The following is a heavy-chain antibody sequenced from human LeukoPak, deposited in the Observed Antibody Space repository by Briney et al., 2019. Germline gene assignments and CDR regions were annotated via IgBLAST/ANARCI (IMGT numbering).Heavy chain of an antibody. D-gene: IGHD4-23*01. CDR3: ARRGPGGNYPYYYYGMDV. CDR2: IYYNGST. CDR1: GGSISSSSYS. V-gene: IGHV4-31*03. J-gene: IGHJ6*02. Sequence: PSETLSLTCTVSGGSISSSSYSWGWIRQPPGKGLEWIGYIYYNGSTYYNPSLKSRVTISVDTSKNQFSLKLSSVTAADTAVYYCARRGPGGNYPYYYYGMDVWGQGTTVTVSS.